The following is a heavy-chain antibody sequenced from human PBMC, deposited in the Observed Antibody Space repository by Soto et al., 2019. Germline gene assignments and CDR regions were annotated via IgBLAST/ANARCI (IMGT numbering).Heavy chain of an antibody. CDR1: GFTFSHYA. D-gene: IGHD1-26*01. V-gene: IGHV3-30*18. Sequence: QVQLVESGGGVVQPGRSLRLSCAASGFTFSHYARHWVRQAPGKGLEWVALMSYDGSNEYYADSVKGRFTISRDNSKNTLYLQMNSLRAEDTAVYYCAKDGSHNFDYWGQGTLVTVSS. J-gene: IGHJ4*02. CDR3: AKDGSHNFDY. CDR2: MSYDGSNE.